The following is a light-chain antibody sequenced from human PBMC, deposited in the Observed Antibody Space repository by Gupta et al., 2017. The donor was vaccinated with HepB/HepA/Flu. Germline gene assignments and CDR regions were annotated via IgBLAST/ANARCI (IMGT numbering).Light chain of an antibody. J-gene: IGKJ1*01. CDR2: GAS. Sequence: EIVMTQSPATLSVSPGERATLSCRASQSVSSNLASYQQKPGQAPRPLIYGASNRATGIPTRFSGSGSGTEFTLTISSLQSEDFAVYYCQQYNNWPRTFGQETKVEVK. CDR3: QQYNNWPRT. CDR1: QSVSSN. V-gene: IGKV3-15*01.